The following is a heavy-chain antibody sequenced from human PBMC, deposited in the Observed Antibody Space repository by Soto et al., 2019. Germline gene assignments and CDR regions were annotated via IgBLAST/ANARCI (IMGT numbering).Heavy chain of an antibody. J-gene: IGHJ3*02. V-gene: IGHV4-31*03. Sequence: SETLSLTCTVSGGSISSGGYYWSWIRQHPGKGLEWIGYIYYSGSTYYNPSLKSRVTISVDTSKDQFSLKLSSVTAADTAVYYCARDTYYYDSSGSGAFDIWGQGTMVTVSS. CDR1: GGSISSGGYY. CDR3: ARDTYYYDSSGSGAFDI. CDR2: IYYSGST. D-gene: IGHD3-22*01.